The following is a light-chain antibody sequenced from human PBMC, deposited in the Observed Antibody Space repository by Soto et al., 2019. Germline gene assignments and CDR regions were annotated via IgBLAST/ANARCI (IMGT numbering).Light chain of an antibody. J-gene: IGKJ2*01. CDR2: DAS. V-gene: IGKV3-11*01. CDR1: QSVSSS. CDR3: QQRSNWTPYT. Sequence: DTVLTQSPATLSLSLGERATLSCRASQSVSSSLAWYQQKPGQAPRLLISDASNRATGIPARFSGSGSGTDFTLTISSLEPEDFAVYYCQQRSNWTPYTFGQGTKLEIK.